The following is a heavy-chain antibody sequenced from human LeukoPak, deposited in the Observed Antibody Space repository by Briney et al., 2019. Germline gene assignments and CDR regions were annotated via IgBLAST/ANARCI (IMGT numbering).Heavy chain of an antibody. V-gene: IGHV3-23*01. CDR3: AKEITNDNGWYVDY. D-gene: IGHD6-19*01. J-gene: IGHJ4*02. CDR1: GFTFRNFA. Sequence: GGSLRLSCAASGFTFRNFAMSWVRQAPGKGLEWLSGISGSGDSTRYADSVKGRFSIFRDNSRNTLLLQMRDLRAEDTAIYFRAKEITNDNGWYVDYWGQGTLVTVSS. CDR2: ISGSGDST.